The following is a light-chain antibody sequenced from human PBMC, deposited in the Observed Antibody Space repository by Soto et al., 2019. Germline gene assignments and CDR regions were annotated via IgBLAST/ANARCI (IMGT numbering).Light chain of an antibody. CDR1: QGIAPY. V-gene: IGKV1-27*01. CDR3: QKYNSAPLT. J-gene: IGKJ4*01. CDR2: ATS. Sequence: DVQMTQSPSSLSAFVGDRVTITCRASQGIAPYLAWFQQKPGKVPKLLIYATSTLQSGGPSRFSGSGSGTDFTLTINRLQPEDVGTYYCQKYNSAPLTFGGGTKVEIK.